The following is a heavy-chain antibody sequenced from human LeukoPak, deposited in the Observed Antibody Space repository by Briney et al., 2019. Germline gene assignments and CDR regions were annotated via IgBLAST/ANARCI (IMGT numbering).Heavy chain of an antibody. CDR3: ASKPRGESRPFDY. Sequence: GASVKVSCKASGYTFTAHAVHWARQAPGQRLEWMGWINVANGDTGYSQKFQDRVTITRDTSASTGYMEMSSLISEGTAVYYCASKPRGESRPFDYWGQGTLVTVSS. V-gene: IGHV1-3*01. CDR2: INVANGDT. J-gene: IGHJ4*02. CDR1: GYTFTAHA. D-gene: IGHD3-16*01.